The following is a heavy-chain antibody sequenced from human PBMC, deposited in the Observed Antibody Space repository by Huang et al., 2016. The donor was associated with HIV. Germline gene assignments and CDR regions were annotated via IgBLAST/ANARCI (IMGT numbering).Heavy chain of an antibody. V-gene: IGHV1-8*02. CDR3: ARSAYGDLDY. J-gene: IGHJ4*02. CDR1: GYTFTNYD. CDR2: MNPNTGNT. Sequence: QVHLVQSGTEVKKPGASVKVSCKASGYTFTNYDINWVRQAPGRGLECMGLMNPNTGNTGFAQSFQGRVTMTRKTSITTAYMELTSLTSEDTAVYYCARSAYGDLDYWGLGTLVIVSS. D-gene: IGHD4-17*01.